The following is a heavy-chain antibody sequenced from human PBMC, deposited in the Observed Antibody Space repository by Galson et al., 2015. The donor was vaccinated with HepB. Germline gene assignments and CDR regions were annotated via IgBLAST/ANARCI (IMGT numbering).Heavy chain of an antibody. CDR3: AKAYLAGGPWNRDYYYYGMDV. Sequence: SLRLSCAASGFTFSSYGMHWVRQAPGKGLEWVAVISYDGSNKYYADSVKGRFTISRDNSKNTLYLQMNSLRAEDTAVYYCAKAYLAGGPWNRDYYYYGMDVWGQGTTVTVSS. J-gene: IGHJ6*02. D-gene: IGHD1-1*01. CDR1: GFTFSSYG. V-gene: IGHV3-30*18. CDR2: ISYDGSNK.